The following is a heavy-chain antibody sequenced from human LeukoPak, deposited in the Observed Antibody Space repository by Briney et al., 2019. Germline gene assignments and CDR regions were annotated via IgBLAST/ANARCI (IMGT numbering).Heavy chain of an antibody. J-gene: IGHJ6*02. V-gene: IGHV1-18*01. CDR1: GYTFTSYG. D-gene: IGHD3-10*01. Sequence: GASVKVSCKASGYTFTSYGISWVRQAPGQGLEWMGWISAYNGNTNYAQKLQGRVTMTTDTSTSTAYMELRSLRSDDTAVYYCARANWFGQGHYYYGMDVWGQGTTVTVSS. CDR2: ISAYNGNT. CDR3: ARANWFGQGHYYYGMDV.